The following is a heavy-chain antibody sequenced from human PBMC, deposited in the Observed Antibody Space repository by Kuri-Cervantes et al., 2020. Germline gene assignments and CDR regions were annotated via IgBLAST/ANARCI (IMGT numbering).Heavy chain of an antibody. CDR3: ARSWITESGY. V-gene: IGHV3-23*01. CDR1: GFTFSSYA. D-gene: IGHD2-2*03. CDR2: ISGSGGST. Sequence: GESLKISCAASGFTFSSYAMSWVRQAPGKGLEWVSAISGSGGSTYYADSVKGRFTISRDSSKNTVYLQMNSLRVEDTAVYYCARSWITESGYWGQGTLVTVSS. J-gene: IGHJ4*02.